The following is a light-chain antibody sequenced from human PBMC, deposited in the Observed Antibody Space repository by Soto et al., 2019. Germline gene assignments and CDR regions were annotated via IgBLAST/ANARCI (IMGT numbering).Light chain of an antibody. Sequence: AIQMTQSPSSLSASVGDTVTITCRASQGIRGDVGWFQQKPGKAPKLLIYTTSSLQSGVPSRFSGNGTGTEFTLTISTLQPEDFATYYCLQDYNYPWTFGQGTKVEIK. CDR3: LQDYNYPWT. CDR2: TTS. V-gene: IGKV1-6*01. CDR1: QGIRGD. J-gene: IGKJ1*01.